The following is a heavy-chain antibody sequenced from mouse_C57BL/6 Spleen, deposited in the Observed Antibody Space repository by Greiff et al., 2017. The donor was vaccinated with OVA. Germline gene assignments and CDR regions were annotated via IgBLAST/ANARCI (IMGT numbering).Heavy chain of an antibody. CDR1: GYAFSSYW. CDR2: IYPGDGDT. J-gene: IGHJ3*01. D-gene: IGHD1-1*01. CDR3: ARSITTVVATRGFAY. Sequence: QVQLQQSGAELVKPGASVKISCKASGYAFSSYWMNWVKQRPGKGLEWIGQIYPGDGDTNYNGKFKGKATLTADKSSSTAYMQLSSLTSEDSAVYFCARSITTVVATRGFAYGGQGTLVTVSA. V-gene: IGHV1-80*01.